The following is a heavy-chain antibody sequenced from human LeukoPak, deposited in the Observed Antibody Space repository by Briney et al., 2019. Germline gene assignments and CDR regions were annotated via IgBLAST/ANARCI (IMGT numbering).Heavy chain of an antibody. J-gene: IGHJ4*02. Sequence: ASVKVSCKASGYTFTGYYMHWVRQAPGQGLEWMGWINPNSGGTNYAQKFQGRVTMTRDTSISTAYMELSRLRSDDTAVYYCARDQSIAVAGTLDYWGQGTLVTVSS. CDR2: INPNSGGT. D-gene: IGHD6-19*01. CDR3: ARDQSIAVAGTLDY. V-gene: IGHV1-2*02. CDR1: GYTFTGYY.